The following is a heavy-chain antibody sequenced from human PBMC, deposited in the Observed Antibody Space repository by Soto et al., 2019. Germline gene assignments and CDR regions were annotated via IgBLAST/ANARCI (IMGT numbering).Heavy chain of an antibody. CDR2: ISAYNGNT. CDR1: GYTFTSYG. V-gene: IGHV1-18*01. J-gene: IGHJ1*01. D-gene: IGHD3-3*01. Sequence: QVQLVQSGAEVKKPGASVKVSCKASGYTFTSYGISWVRQAPGQGLEWMGWISAYNGNTNYAQKLQGRVTMTTDTSTSTGDMGLRSLRSDDTGVYYCARSGPYYDFWSGYHKHWGQGTLVTVSS. CDR3: ARSGPYYDFWSGYHKH.